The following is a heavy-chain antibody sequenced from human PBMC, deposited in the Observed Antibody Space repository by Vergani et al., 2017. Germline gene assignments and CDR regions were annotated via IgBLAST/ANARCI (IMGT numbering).Heavy chain of an antibody. CDR2: IRSKANSYAT. CDR3: ARESAVYYDFWSGYYTGWFDP. D-gene: IGHD3-3*01. J-gene: IGHJ5*02. V-gene: IGHV3-73*01. Sequence: EVQLVESGGGVVQSGGSLRLSCAASGFTFSNYGMHWVRQAPGKGLEWVGRIRSKANSYATAYAASVKGRFTISRDDSKNTAYLQMNRLKTEDTAVYYCARESAVYYDFWSGYYTGWFDPWGQGTLVTVSS. CDR1: GFTFSNYG.